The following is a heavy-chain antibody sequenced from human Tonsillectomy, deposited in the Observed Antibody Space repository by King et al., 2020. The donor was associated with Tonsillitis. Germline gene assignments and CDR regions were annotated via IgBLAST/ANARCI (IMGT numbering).Heavy chain of an antibody. CDR1: GYTLTELS. D-gene: IGHD6-13*01. Sequence: VQLVQSGAEVKKPGASVKVSCKVSGYTLTELSMHWVRQAPGKGLEWMGGFDPEDGKTIYAQKFQGRVTMTEDTSTDTAYMELSRLRSEDTAVYYCGSLRIAAGAPYDAFEIWGQGTMVTVSS. J-gene: IGHJ3*02. CDR3: GSLRIAAGAPYDAFEI. V-gene: IGHV1-24*01. CDR2: FDPEDGKT.